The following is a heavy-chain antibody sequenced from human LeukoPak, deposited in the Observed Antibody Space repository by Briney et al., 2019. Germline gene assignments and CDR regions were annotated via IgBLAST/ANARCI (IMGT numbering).Heavy chain of an antibody. D-gene: IGHD4/OR15-4a*01. V-gene: IGHV3-11*04. Sequence: PGGSLRLSCVASGFTFSDYYMSWIRQAPGKGLEWVSYIASTGTLVDYEDSVKGRFTISRDNSKNTLYLQMNSLRAEDTAIYYCGRDFVNGAKARFDCWGQGTLVTVSS. CDR1: GFTFSDYY. J-gene: IGHJ4*02. CDR2: IASTGTLV. CDR3: GRDFVNGAKARFDC.